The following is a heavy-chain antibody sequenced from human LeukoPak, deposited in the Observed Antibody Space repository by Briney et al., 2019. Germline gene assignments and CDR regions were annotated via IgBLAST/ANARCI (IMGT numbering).Heavy chain of an antibody. CDR1: GYTFTSYA. J-gene: IGHJ6*02. V-gene: IGHV7-4-1*02. CDR3: ARDLFYCSGTSCYNYYYYGMDV. CDR2: INTNTGNP. Sequence: ASVKVSCKASGYTFTSYAMNWVRQAPGQGLEWMGWINTNTGNPTYAQGFTGRFVFSLDTSVSTAYLQISSLKAEDTAVYYCARDLFYCSGTSCYNYYYYGMDVWGQGTTVTVSS. D-gene: IGHD2-2*02.